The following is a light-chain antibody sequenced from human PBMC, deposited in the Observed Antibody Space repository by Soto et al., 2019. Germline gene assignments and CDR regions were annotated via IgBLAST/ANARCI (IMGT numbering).Light chain of an antibody. Sequence: QSALTPPPSVSGAPGQRVTISCTGSSSNIGAGYDVHWYQQLPGTAPKLLIFGNRNRPSGVPERFSGSKSGTSASLAITGLQAEDEADYYCQAYDYSLTASVFGGGTQLTVL. J-gene: IGLJ3*02. CDR1: SSNIGAGYD. CDR2: GNR. V-gene: IGLV1-40*01. CDR3: QAYDYSLTASV.